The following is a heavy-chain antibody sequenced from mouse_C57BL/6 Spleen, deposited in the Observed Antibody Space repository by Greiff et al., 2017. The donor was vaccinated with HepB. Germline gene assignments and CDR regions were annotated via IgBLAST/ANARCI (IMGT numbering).Heavy chain of an antibody. Sequence: QVQLQQSGAELVKPGASVKISCKASGYAFSSYWMNWVKQRPGKGLEWIGQIYPGDGDTNYNGKFKGKATLTADKSSSTAYMQRSSLTSEDSAVYFCARVGSSHYYAMDYWGQGTSVTVSS. V-gene: IGHV1-80*01. D-gene: IGHD1-1*01. CDR3: ARVGSSHYYAMDY. J-gene: IGHJ4*01. CDR2: IYPGDGDT. CDR1: GYAFSSYW.